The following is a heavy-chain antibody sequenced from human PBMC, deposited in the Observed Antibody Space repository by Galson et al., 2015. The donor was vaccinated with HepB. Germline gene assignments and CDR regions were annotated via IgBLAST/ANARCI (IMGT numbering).Heavy chain of an antibody. V-gene: IGHV3-30*18. J-gene: IGHJ4*02. D-gene: IGHD3-10*01. CDR3: AKATYYYGSGSYPGY. CDR1: GFTFSSYG. CDR2: ISYDGSNK. Sequence: SLRLSCAASGFTFSSYGMHWVRQAPGKGLEWVAVISYDGSNKYYADSVKGRFTISRDNSKNTLYLQMNSLRAEDTAVYYCAKATYYYGSGSYPGYWGQGTLVTVSS.